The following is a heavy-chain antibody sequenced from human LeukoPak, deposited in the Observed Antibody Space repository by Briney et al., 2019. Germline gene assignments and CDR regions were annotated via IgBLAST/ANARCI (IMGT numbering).Heavy chain of an antibody. CDR1: GFTFSNYG. CDR2: ILYDGSNK. CDR3: AKALTTVVTPLDY. V-gene: IGHV3-30*02. Sequence: GESLKISCAASGFTFSNYGMHWVRQAPGKGLEWVSFILYDGSNKYYADSVKGRFTISRHNSKNTLFLQMNSLRAEDTAVYYCAKALTTVVTPLDYWGPGTLVTVSS. D-gene: IGHD4-23*01. J-gene: IGHJ4*02.